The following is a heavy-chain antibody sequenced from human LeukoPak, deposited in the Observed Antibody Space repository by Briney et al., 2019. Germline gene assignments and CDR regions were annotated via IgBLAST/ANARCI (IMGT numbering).Heavy chain of an antibody. CDR2: IYYSGST. CDR3: ARRYFRGALDY. Sequence: SETLSLTCTVSGGSISSYYWSWIRQPPGKGLEWIGYIYYSGSTNYNPSLKSRVTISVDTSKNQFSLKLSSVTAADTAVYYCARRYFRGALDYWGQGTLVTVSS. J-gene: IGHJ4*02. V-gene: IGHV4-59*08. D-gene: IGHD3-9*01. CDR1: GGSISSYY.